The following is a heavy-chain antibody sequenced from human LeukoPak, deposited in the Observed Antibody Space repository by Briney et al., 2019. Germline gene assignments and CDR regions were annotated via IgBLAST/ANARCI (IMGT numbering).Heavy chain of an antibody. V-gene: IGHV4-34*01. CDR2: INHGGST. CDR3: ARGMDTAMAVDY. D-gene: IGHD5-18*01. CDR1: GGSFSGYY. J-gene: IGHJ4*02. Sequence: SETLSLTCAVYGGSFSGYYWSWIRQPPGKGLEWIGEINHGGSTNYNPSLKSRVTISVDTSKNQFSLKLSSVTAADTAVYYCARGMDTAMAVDYWGQGTLVTVSS.